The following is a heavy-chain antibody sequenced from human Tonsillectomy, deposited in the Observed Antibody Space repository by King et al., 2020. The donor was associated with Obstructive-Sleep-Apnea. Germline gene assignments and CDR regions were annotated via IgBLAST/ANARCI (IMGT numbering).Heavy chain of an antibody. D-gene: IGHD1-26*01. CDR1: GFTFTSYG. Sequence: VQLVESGGGVVQPGRSLRLSCAASGFTFTSYGIHWVRQAPGMGLEWVAIISYDGSNKYYADSVKGRFTLSRDNSKNTVFLQMNSLRAEDSAVYFCAKAWWMGARSIGPSDYWGQGTLVTVSS. V-gene: IGHV3-30*18. CDR3: AKAWWMGARSIGPSDY. CDR2: ISYDGSNK. J-gene: IGHJ4*02.